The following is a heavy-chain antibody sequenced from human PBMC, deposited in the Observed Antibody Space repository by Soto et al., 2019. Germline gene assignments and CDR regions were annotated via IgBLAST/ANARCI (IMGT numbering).Heavy chain of an antibody. V-gene: IGHV1-8*01. CDR3: ARIGRSTAPH. J-gene: IGHJ4*01. CDR2: MHPFTGKT. CDR1: GYTFINYD. D-gene: IGHD4-17*01. Sequence: QVQLVQSGAEVKKPGASVKVSCQTSGYTFINYDINWVRQGAGQRPEWLGWMHPFTGKTGYAEQFQGRITMTRDTYINTAYLELRSLRSEETAIYYCARIGRSTAPHWGYVAPVTVSS.